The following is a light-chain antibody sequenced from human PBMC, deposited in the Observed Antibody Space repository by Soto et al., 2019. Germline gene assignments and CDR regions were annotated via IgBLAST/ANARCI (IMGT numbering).Light chain of an antibody. CDR2: GAS. V-gene: IGKV3-15*01. CDR3: KQYIRWPLT. Sequence: EIVLTQSPATLSLSPGERATLSCRASQSIRNNLAWYQQRPGQTPTLLIYGASTRAPGVPAGFSGSGSGTEFSLTISSLQSEDFAVYYCKQYIRWPLTFGGGTKVDIK. CDR1: QSIRNN. J-gene: IGKJ4*01.